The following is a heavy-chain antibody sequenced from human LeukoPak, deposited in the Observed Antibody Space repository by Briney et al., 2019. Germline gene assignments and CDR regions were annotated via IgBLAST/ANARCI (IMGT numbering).Heavy chain of an antibody. Sequence: GGSLRLSCGVSGFTFSGQWMSWVRQAPGEGLAWVATISPDGSEQRYVDSVRGRFTISRDNAKNSLYLQMNSLRAEDTAVYYCARSIVGDVWGQGTTVTVSS. CDR1: GFTFSGQW. CDR2: ISPDGSEQ. D-gene: IGHD3-22*01. V-gene: IGHV3-7*04. CDR3: ARSIVGDV. J-gene: IGHJ6*02.